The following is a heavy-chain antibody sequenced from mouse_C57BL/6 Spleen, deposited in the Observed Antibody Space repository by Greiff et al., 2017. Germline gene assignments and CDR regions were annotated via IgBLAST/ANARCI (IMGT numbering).Heavy chain of an antibody. V-gene: IGHV1-5*01. CDR1: GYTFTSYW. Sequence: EVHLVESGTVLARPGASVKMSCKTSGYTFTSYWMHWVKQRPGQGLEWIGAIYPGNSDTSYNQKFKGKAKLTAVTSASTAYMELSSLTNEDSAVYYCTRHNYSNYWDYAMDYWGQGTSVTVSS. CDR2: IYPGNSDT. J-gene: IGHJ4*01. CDR3: TRHNYSNYWDYAMDY. D-gene: IGHD2-5*01.